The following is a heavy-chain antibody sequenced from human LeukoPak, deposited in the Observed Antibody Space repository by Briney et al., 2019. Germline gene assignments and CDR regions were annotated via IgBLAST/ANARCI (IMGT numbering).Heavy chain of an antibody. CDR2: ISSSSSYI. J-gene: IGHJ5*02. V-gene: IGHV3-21*01. CDR1: GFTLSSYS. D-gene: IGHD1-26*01. CDR3: ARDSFGGSYPNWFDP. Sequence: PGGSLRLSCAAPGFTLSSYSMNWVRQAPGKGLEWVSSISSSSSYIYYADSVKGRFTISRDNAKNSLYLQMNSLRAEDTAVYYCARDSFGGSYPNWFDPWGQGTLVTVSS.